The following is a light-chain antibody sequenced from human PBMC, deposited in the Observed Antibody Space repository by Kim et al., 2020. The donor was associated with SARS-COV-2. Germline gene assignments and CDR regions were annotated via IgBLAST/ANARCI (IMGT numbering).Light chain of an antibody. J-gene: IGKJ4*01. CDR1: QNINNW. CDR2: VAS. V-gene: IGKV1D-12*01. CDR3: VQVKSSPLT. Sequence: DIQMTQSPSSVSASVGDRVTVTCRANQNINNWLAWYQQKPGKAPKLLISVASSLQSGVPSRFSGSVSGTDFILTISSLQPDDFATYYCVQVKSSPLTFGGGTKVEI.